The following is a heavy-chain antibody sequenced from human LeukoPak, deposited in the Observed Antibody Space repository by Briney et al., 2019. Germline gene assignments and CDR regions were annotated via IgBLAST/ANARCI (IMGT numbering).Heavy chain of an antibody. CDR1: GFTFSSYW. D-gene: IGHD6-19*01. Sequence: GRSLRLSYAAAGFTFSSYWMSWVRQHPGKGREWVANIKQVGSETYYVDSVKGRFTISRDNAKISLYLQMNSLRAEDTAVYYCARVEYSSGWLQDYWGQGTLVTVSS. J-gene: IGHJ4*02. CDR3: ARVEYSSGWLQDY. V-gene: IGHV3-7*04. CDR2: IKQVGSET.